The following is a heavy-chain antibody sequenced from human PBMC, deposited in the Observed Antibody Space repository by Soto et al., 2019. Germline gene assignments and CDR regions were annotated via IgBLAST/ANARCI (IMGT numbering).Heavy chain of an antibody. CDR3: EGGRYDASVYFAY. J-gene: IGHJ4*02. Sequence: ASVKFCCKGSGNTFTYVYLHWVRQAPGQALEWMGWITPFNGNTKYAQKFQDRATFTGDTSLNTAYMELSSLRSDDTAFFYCEGGRYDASVYFAYWRQGTLVTV. CDR2: ITPFNGNT. V-gene: IGHV1-45*02. D-gene: IGHD3-16*01. CDR1: GNTFTYVY.